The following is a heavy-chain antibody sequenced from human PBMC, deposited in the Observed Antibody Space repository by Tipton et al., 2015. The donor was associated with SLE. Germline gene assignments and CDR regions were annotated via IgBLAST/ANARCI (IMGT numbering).Heavy chain of an antibody. V-gene: IGHV4-59*08. CDR2: IYYSGST. D-gene: IGHD6-13*01. CDR1: GGSISSYY. Sequence: TLSLTCTVSGGSISSYYWSWIRQPPGKGLEWIGYIYYSGSTNYTPSLKSRVTISVDTSKNQFSLKLSSVTAADTAVYYCARQGQQLVRPYYYGMDVWGQGTTVTVSS. J-gene: IGHJ6*02. CDR3: ARQGQQLVRPYYYGMDV.